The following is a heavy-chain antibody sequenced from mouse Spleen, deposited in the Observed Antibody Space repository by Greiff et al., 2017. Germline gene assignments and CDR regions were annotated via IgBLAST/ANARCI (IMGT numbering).Heavy chain of an antibody. D-gene: IGHD2-4*01. V-gene: IGHV5-16*01. CDR3: ARVAMIRAMDY. Sequence: DVKLVESEGGLVQPGSSMKLSCTASGFTFSDYYMAWVRQVPEKGLEWVANINYDGSSTYYLDSLKSRFIISRDNAKNILYLQMSSLKSEDTATYYCARVAMIRAMDYWGQGTSVTVSS. CDR1: GFTFSDYY. CDR2: INYDGSST. J-gene: IGHJ4*01.